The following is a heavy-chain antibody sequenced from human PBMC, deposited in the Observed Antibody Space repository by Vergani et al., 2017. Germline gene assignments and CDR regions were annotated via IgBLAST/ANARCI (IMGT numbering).Heavy chain of an antibody. V-gene: IGHV3-23*01. D-gene: IGHD3-22*01. Sequence: EVQLLESGGGLVQPGGSLRLSCAASGFTFSSYAMSWVRQAPGKGVEWVSAISGSGGSTYYADSVKGRFTISRDNSKNTLYLQMNSLRAEDTAVYYCAKVVTMIVVVMKSDAFDIWGQGTMVTVSS. CDR3: AKVVTMIVVVMKSDAFDI. CDR2: ISGSGGST. J-gene: IGHJ3*02. CDR1: GFTFSSYA.